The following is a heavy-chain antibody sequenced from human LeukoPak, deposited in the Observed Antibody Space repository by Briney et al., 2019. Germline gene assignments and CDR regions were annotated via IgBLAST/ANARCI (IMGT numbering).Heavy chain of an antibody. CDR1: GFTFSDYY. J-gene: IGHJ4*02. CDR3: ARDLDGDRGSGADY. D-gene: IGHD4-17*01. V-gene: IGHV3-11*06. CDR2: ISSSSSYT. Sequence: GGSLRLSCAASGFTFSDYYMSWIRQAPGKGLEWVSYISSSSSYTNYADSVKGRFTISRDNAKNSLYLQMNSLRAEDTAVYYCARDLDGDRGSGADYWGQGPLVPVSS.